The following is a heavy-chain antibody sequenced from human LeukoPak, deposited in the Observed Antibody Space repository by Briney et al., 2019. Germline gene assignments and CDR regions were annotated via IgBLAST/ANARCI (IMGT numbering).Heavy chain of an antibody. Sequence: WASVKVSCKVSGYTLTELSMHWVRQAPGKGLEWMGGFDPEDGETIYAQKFQGRVTMTEDTSTDTAYMKLSSLRSEDTAVYYCATEADSGSYSVDAFDIWGQGTMVTVSS. V-gene: IGHV1-24*01. CDR2: FDPEDGET. J-gene: IGHJ3*02. CDR1: GYTLTELS. CDR3: ATEADSGSYSVDAFDI. D-gene: IGHD1-26*01.